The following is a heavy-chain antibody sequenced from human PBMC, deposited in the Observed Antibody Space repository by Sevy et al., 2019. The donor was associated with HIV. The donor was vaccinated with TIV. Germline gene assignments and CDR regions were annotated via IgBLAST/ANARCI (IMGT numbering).Heavy chain of an antibody. D-gene: IGHD6-13*01. CDR1: GFTFSSYG. CDR3: ANSRGRFDGSSWIYYYYGMDV. V-gene: IGHV3-30*18. CDR2: ISNDGSDK. Sequence: GGSLRLSCVASGFTFSSYGMHWVRQAPGKGLEWVALISNDGSDKNYVDSVKGRFTISRDNSKDTLYLQMNSLRAEDTAVYYGANSRGRFDGSSWIYYYYGMDVWGQGTTVTVSS. J-gene: IGHJ6*02.